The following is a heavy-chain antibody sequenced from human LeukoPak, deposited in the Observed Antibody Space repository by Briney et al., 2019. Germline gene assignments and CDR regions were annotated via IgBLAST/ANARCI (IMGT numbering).Heavy chain of an antibody. Sequence: GGSLRLSCAASGFTVSNNYMSWVRQAPNKGLEWVAFIQYDGRNNYYADSAKGRFTISRDNSKDTVYLQLHSLRAEDTALYYCRAVTDCSATTCHTQDAFDIWGQGTMVTVSS. CDR2: IQYDGRNN. V-gene: IGHV3-30*02. CDR1: GFTVSNNY. D-gene: IGHD5-12*01. CDR3: RAVTDCSATTCHTQDAFDI. J-gene: IGHJ3*02.